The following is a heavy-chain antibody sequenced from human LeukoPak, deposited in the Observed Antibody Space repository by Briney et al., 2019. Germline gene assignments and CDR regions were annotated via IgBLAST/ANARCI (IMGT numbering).Heavy chain of an antibody. CDR2: IYSSDNT. J-gene: IGHJ3*01. CDR3: ARAPYCGGDCYVYAFDF. D-gene: IGHD2-21*01. Sequence: GGSLRLSCAASGFTVSGNYMSWVRQAPGKGLEWVSVIYSSDNTYYIDSVKGRFTISRDNAKNSLFLQMNSLRAEDTAVYYCARAPYCGGDCYVYAFDFWGLGTMVTVSS. V-gene: IGHV3-66*01. CDR1: GFTVSGNY.